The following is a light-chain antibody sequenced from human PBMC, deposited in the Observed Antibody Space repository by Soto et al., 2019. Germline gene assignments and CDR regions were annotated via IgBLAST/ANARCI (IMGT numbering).Light chain of an antibody. CDR1: QRVSNNY. Sequence: EIVLTQSPGTLSLSPGERATLSCRASQRVSNNYLAWYQQKPGQAPRLLIYGASNRATGIPDRFSGSGSGTDFTLTISRREPEDFAGYYCQQYGSSRTFGQGTKVEIK. CDR3: QQYGSSRT. J-gene: IGKJ1*01. CDR2: GAS. V-gene: IGKV3-20*01.